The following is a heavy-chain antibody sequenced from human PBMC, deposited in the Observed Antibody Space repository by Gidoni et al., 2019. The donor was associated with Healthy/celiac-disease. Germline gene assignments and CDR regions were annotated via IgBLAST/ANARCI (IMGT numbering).Heavy chain of an antibody. Sequence: EVQLVESGGGLVQPGGSLRLSCAASGFTFSSYAMHWVRQAPGKGLEYVSAISSNGGSTYYANSVKGRFTISRDKSKNTLYLQMGSLRAEDMAVYYCARERAPYAGLFDYWGQGTLVTVSS. CDR1: GFTFSSYA. J-gene: IGHJ4*02. CDR2: ISSNGGST. V-gene: IGHV3-64*01. CDR3: ARERAPYAGLFDY. D-gene: IGHD3-22*01.